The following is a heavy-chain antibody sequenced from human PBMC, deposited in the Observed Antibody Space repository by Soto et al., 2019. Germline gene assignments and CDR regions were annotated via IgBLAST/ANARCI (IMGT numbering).Heavy chain of an antibody. CDR1: GGTFSSYA. D-gene: IGHD2-2*01. CDR2: IIPIFGTA. CDR3: AKSNIVVVQAAIEVEDYYYGMDV. Sequence: SVKVSCKASGGTFSSYAISWVRQAPGQGLEWMGGIIPIFGTANYAQKFQGRVTITADESTSTAYMELSSLRSEDTAVYYCAKSNIVVVQAAIEVEDYYYGMDVWGQGTTVTVYS. J-gene: IGHJ6*02. V-gene: IGHV1-69*13.